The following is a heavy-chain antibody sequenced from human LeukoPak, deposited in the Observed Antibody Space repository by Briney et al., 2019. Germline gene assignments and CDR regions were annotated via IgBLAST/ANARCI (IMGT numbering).Heavy chain of an antibody. Sequence: SETLSLTCAVSGGSISSGGYSWSWIRQPPGKGLEWIGYIYHSGSTYYNPSLKSRVTISVDRSKNQFSLKLSSVTAADTAVYYCARVSGSYPYYFDYWGQGTLVTVSS. D-gene: IGHD1-26*01. CDR1: GGSISSGGYS. CDR3: ARVSGSYPYYFDY. V-gene: IGHV4-30-2*01. CDR2: IYHSGST. J-gene: IGHJ4*02.